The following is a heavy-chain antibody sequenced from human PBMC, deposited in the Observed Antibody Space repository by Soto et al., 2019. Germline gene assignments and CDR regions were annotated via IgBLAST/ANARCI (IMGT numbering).Heavy chain of an antibody. CDR3: ASVVVATMVIDY. CDR2: IYHSGST. Sequence: QLQLQESGSGLVKPSQTLSLTCAVSGGSISSGGYSWSWIRQPPGKGLEWIGYIYHSGSTSYNPSHKSRDTISVDRSKTQFSLKLSSVTAADTAVYYCASVVVATMVIDYWGQGTLVTVSS. CDR1: GGSISSGGYS. D-gene: IGHD2-15*01. J-gene: IGHJ4*02. V-gene: IGHV4-30-2*01.